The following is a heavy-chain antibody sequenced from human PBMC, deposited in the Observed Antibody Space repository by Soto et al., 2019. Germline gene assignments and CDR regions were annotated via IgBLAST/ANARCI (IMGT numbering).Heavy chain of an antibody. CDR3: ARDFGGRRGGYSSSFTWFDP. CDR2: IGTAGDT. Sequence: GGSLRLSCAASGFTFSSYDMHWVRQATGKGLEWVSAIGTAGDTYYPGSVKGRFTISRENAKNSLYLQMNSLRAEDTAVYYCARDFGGRRGGYSSSFTWFDPWGQGTLVTVSS. V-gene: IGHV3-13*01. J-gene: IGHJ5*02. D-gene: IGHD6-6*01. CDR1: GFTFSSYD.